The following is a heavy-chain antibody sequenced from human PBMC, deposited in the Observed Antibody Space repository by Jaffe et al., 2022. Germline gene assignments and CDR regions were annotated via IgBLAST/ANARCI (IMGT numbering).Heavy chain of an antibody. CDR1: GFSLDTTEVA. Sequence: QITLEESGPSLVKPTQTLTLTCTFSGFSLDTTEVAVAWIRQPPGKALEWLALIYWNNDKRYSPSLKSRLTITKDTSKNLVVLTMTNMDPVDTATYYCAHTSRDGAPEGSAWYYAFDIWGQGTMVTVSS. J-gene: IGHJ3*02. V-gene: IGHV2-5*01. CDR3: AHTSRDGAPEGSAWYYAFDI. CDR2: IYWNNDK. D-gene: IGHD6-19*01.